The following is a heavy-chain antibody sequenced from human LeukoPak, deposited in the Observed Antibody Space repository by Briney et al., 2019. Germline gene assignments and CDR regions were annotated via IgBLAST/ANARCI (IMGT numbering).Heavy chain of an antibody. CDR3: AREGGTVVVGRFDY. D-gene: IGHD2-2*01. V-gene: IGHV3-30*02. CDR2: IQTDGSDK. J-gene: IGHJ4*02. Sequence: GGSLRLSCAASGIDFRASGMHWVRQAPGMGLEWVTFIQTDGSDKYYAASVAGRFTISRDNSKDTVYLHMNSLRPDDTALYYCAREGGTVVVGRFDYWGQGTLVTVSS. CDR1: GIDFRASG.